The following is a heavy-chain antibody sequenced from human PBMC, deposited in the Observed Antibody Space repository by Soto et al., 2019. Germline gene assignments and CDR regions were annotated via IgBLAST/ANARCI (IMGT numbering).Heavy chain of an antibody. CDR2: IYSGGST. V-gene: IGHV3-53*04. D-gene: IGHD3-22*01. Sequence: GGSLRLSCAASGFTVSSNYMILVRQAPGKGLEWVSVIYSGGSTYYADSVKGRFTISRHNSKNTLYLQMNSLRAEDTAVYYCARVVIRYNWFDPWGQGTLVTVSS. J-gene: IGHJ5*02. CDR3: ARVVIRYNWFDP. CDR1: GFTVSSNY.